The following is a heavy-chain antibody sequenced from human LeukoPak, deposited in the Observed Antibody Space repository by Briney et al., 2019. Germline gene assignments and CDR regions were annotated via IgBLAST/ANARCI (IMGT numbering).Heavy chain of an antibody. CDR2: IKQDASQE. J-gene: IGHJ4*02. D-gene: IGHD3-3*01. CDR1: GFTFSSYW. Sequence: GGSLRLSCAASGFTFSSYWMSWVRQAPGKGPEWVAHIKQDASQEDHVDSVKGRFTISRDNAKDSLYLQMNSLRAEDTAVYYCARGVVYPTWSGPHWSDYWGQGTLVTVSS. CDR3: ARGVVYPTWSGPHWSDY. V-gene: IGHV3-7*01.